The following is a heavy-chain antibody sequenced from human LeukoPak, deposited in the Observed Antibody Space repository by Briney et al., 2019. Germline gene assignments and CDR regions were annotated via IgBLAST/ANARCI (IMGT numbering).Heavy chain of an antibody. CDR1: GYTFTGYY. CDR2: INPNSGGT. Sequence: GASVKVSCKASGYTFTGYYMHWVRQAPGQGLEWMGWINPNSGGTNYAQKFQGRVTMTRDTSISTAYMELSRLRSDDTAVYYCARGPWLYSSSAYYYYYYMDVWGKGTTVTVSS. D-gene: IGHD6-13*01. V-gene: IGHV1-2*02. J-gene: IGHJ6*03. CDR3: ARGPWLYSSSAYYYYYYMDV.